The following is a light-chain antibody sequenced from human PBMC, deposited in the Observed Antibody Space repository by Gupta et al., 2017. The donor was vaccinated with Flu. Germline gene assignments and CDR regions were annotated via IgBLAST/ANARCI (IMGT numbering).Light chain of an antibody. V-gene: IGKV2-24*01. Sequence: DIVMTQSPLSFPVTPGEPASISCRSSQSLLRSNENTYLCWYQQRPGQPPQLLIYMSSSRVSGVPDRFSGRGAGTDCTLNISRVEAEDVGFYYCMQVTQTPMTFGQGTKVEIK. CDR1: QSLLRSNENTY. CDR2: MSS. J-gene: IGKJ1*01. CDR3: MQVTQTPMT.